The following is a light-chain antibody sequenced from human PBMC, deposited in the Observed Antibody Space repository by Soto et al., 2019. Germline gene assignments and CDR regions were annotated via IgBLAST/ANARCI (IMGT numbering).Light chain of an antibody. Sequence: EIVLTQPPGTLSLSPGERATLSCRASQSVGNYLAWYQQKPGQAPRLLIYGASTRATGIPDRFSGSGSGTDFTLTISRLEPEDFAVYYCQQYGGSPRTFGQGTKVERK. V-gene: IGKV3-20*01. CDR3: QQYGGSPRT. CDR1: QSVGNY. J-gene: IGKJ1*01. CDR2: GAS.